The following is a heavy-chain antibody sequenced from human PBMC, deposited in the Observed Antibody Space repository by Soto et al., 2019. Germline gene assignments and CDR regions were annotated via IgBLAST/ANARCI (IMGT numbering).Heavy chain of an antibody. J-gene: IGHJ6*02. Sequence: EVRLLESGGGLKQPGGSLRLSCAASGFTFSSYAMTWVRLAPGKGLEWVSTISTSGTKIYYADSVKGRFSISRDNSDNTVSLQMSSPRAEDTAIYYCAKGNMVRGSYYGMDLWGPGTTVTVSS. CDR1: GFTFSSYA. D-gene: IGHD3-10*01. CDR3: AKGNMVRGSYYGMDL. V-gene: IGHV3-23*01. CDR2: ISTSGTKI.